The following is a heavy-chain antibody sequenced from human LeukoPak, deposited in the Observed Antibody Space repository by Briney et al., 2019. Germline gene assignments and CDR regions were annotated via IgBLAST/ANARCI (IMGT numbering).Heavy chain of an antibody. V-gene: IGHV4-39*07. D-gene: IGHD6-19*01. CDR2: IYFTGST. CDR3: ARGQKQLDC. CDR1: GGSISRPSYY. Sequence: SETPSLTCTVPGGSISRPSYYSGWIRQPPGKGLEWIGIIYFTGSTYYNPSLKSRFTISVDTSKNQFSLKLSSVTAADTAVYYCARGQKQLDCWGQGTLVTVSS. J-gene: IGHJ4*02.